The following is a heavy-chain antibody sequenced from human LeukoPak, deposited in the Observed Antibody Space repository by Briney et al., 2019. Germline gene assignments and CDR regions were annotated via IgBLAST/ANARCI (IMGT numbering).Heavy chain of an antibody. V-gene: IGHV3-21*01. Sequence: GGSLRLSCAASGFTFSSYSMNWVRQAPGKGLGWVSSISSSSSYIYYADSVKGRFTISRDNAKNSLYLQMNSLRAEDTAVYYCASWVPYYDILTGLDYWGQGTLVTVSS. CDR2: ISSSSSYI. CDR1: GFTFSSYS. D-gene: IGHD3-9*01. J-gene: IGHJ4*02. CDR3: ASWVPYYDILTGLDY.